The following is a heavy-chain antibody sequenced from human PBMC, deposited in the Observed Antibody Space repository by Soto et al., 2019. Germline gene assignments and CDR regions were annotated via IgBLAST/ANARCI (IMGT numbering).Heavy chain of an antibody. Sequence: AASVKVSCKASGYTFTSYGISWVRQAPGQGLEWMGWISAYNGNTNYAQKLQGRVTMTTDTSTSTAYMELRSLRSDDTAVYYCARDIVLEGHIVVVTGYWGQGTLVTVSS. J-gene: IGHJ4*02. CDR1: GYTFTSYG. CDR2: ISAYNGNT. V-gene: IGHV1-18*01. D-gene: IGHD2-21*02. CDR3: ARDIVLEGHIVVVTGY.